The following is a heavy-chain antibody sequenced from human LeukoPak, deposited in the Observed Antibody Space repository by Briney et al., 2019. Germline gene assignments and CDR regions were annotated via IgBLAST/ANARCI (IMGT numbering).Heavy chain of an antibody. CDR2: ISGGGGST. CDR3: ARPVTGFSDYGY. Sequence: GGSLRLSCAASGFTFNNFAMSWFRQAQGKGLEWVSAISGGGGSTYYADSVKGRFTISRDNSKNTLYLQMNSLRVEDTAVYYCARPVTGFSDYGYWGQGTLVTVSS. J-gene: IGHJ4*02. V-gene: IGHV3-23*01. CDR1: GFTFNNFA. D-gene: IGHD4-17*01.